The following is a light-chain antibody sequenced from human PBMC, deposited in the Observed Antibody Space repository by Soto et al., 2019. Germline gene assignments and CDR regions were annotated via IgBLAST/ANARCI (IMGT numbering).Light chain of an antibody. Sequence: QTVVTQEPSFSVSPGGTVTLTCGLSSGSVSASYYPNWYQQTPGQAPRTLIYNTNTRSSGVPDRFSGPILGNKAALTITGAQANDESDYYCVLYMGSGIWVFGGGTKLTVL. J-gene: IGLJ3*02. CDR3: VLYMGSGIWV. V-gene: IGLV8-61*01. CDR1: SGSVSASYY. CDR2: NTN.